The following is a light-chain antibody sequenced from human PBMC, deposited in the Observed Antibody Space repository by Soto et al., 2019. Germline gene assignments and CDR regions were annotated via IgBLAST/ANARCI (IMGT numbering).Light chain of an antibody. CDR1: QTIITW. CDR2: DAS. Sequence: GDRVTITCRGSQTIITWLAWYQQRPGTAPRLLIYDASSLESGVPSRFSGSGSGTDFTLTISRLEPEDFAVYYCQQYGSSPPITFGQGTRLEI. CDR3: QQYGSSPPIT. J-gene: IGKJ5*01. V-gene: IGKV1-5*01.